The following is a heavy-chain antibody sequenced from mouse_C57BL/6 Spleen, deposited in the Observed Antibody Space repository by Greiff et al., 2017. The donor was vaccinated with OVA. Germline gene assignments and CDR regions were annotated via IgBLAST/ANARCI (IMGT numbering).Heavy chain of an antibody. CDR1: GYTFTSYW. J-gene: IGHJ2*01. CDR3: ARTLGSSPDY. V-gene: IGHV1-50*01. Sequence: QVQLKQPGAELVKPGASVKLSCKASGYTFTSYWMQWVKQRPGQGLEWIGEIDPSDSYTNYNQKFKGKATLTVDTSSSTAYMQLSSLTSEDSAVYYCARTLGSSPDYWGQGTTLTVSS. CDR2: IDPSDSYT. D-gene: IGHD1-1*01.